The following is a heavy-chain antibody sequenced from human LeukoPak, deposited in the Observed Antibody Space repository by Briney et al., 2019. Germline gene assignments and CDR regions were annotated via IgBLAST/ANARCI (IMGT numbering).Heavy chain of an antibody. Sequence: VGSLRLSCAASEFTFSTYAMSWVRQAPGRGLEWVSSISGSGGSTYYADSVKGRFTISRDNSINTLYLQMNSLRVEDTAVYYCAKGVGGAAAGNGMDVWGQGTTVTVSS. V-gene: IGHV3-23*01. J-gene: IGHJ6*02. CDR1: EFTFSTYA. CDR2: ISGSGGST. CDR3: AKGVGGAAAGNGMDV. D-gene: IGHD6-13*01.